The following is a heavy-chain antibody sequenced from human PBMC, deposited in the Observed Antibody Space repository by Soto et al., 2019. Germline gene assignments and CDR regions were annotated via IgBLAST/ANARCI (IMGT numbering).Heavy chain of an antibody. CDR1: GGSISSYY. J-gene: IGHJ5*02. CDR2: IYYSGST. V-gene: IGHV4-59*08. D-gene: IGHD6-13*01. Sequence: SETLSLTCTVSGGSISSYYWSWIRQPPGKGLEWIGYIYYSGSTNYNPPLKSRVTISVDTSKNQFSLKLSSVTAADTAVYYCAGSSSWYENWFDPWGQGTLVTVSS. CDR3: AGSSSWYENWFDP.